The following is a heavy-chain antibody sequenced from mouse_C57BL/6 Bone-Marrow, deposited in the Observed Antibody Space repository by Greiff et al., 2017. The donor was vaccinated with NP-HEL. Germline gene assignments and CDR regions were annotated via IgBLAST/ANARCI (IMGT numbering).Heavy chain of an antibody. D-gene: IGHD1-1*01. Sequence: QVQLQQSGAELVMPGASVKLSCKASGYTFTSYWMHWVKQRPGQGLEWIGEIDPSDSYTNYNQKFKGKSTLTVDKSSSTAYMQLSSLTSEDSAVYYCARKGYGSSYAYWGQGTLVTVSA. CDR3: ARKGYGSSYAY. V-gene: IGHV1-69*01. J-gene: IGHJ3*01. CDR2: IDPSDSYT. CDR1: GYTFTSYW.